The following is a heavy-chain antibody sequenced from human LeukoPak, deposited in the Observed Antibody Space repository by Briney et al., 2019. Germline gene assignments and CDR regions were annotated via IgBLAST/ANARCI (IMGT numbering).Heavy chain of an antibody. J-gene: IGHJ5*02. CDR1: GGSISSGGYS. D-gene: IGHD6-13*01. V-gene: IGHV4-30-4*07. Sequence: SETLSLTCAVSGGSISSGGYSWSWIRQPPGKGMEFIAYIYYTGNTYFNPSLKSRVTISVDTSKNQFSLKLSSVTAADTAVYYCARVLAAAGNNWFDPWGQGTLVTVSS. CDR2: IYYTGNT. CDR3: ARVLAAAGNNWFDP.